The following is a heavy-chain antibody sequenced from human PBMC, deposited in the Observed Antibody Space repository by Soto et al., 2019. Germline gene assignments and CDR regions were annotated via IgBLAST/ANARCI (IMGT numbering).Heavy chain of an antibody. CDR2: ISYDGSNK. J-gene: IGHJ4*02. CDR1: GFTFSSYG. D-gene: IGHD6-19*01. CDR3: AKEIAVAGMPGGY. V-gene: IGHV3-30*18. Sequence: GGSLRLSCAASGFTFSSYGMHWVRQAPGKGLEWVAVISYDGSNKYYADSVKGRFTISRDNSKNTLYLQMNSLRAEDTAVYYCAKEIAVAGMPGGYWGQGTLVTVSS.